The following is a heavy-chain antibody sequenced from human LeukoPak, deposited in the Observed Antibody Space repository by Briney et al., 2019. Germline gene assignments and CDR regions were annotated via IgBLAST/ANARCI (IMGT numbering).Heavy chain of an antibody. CDR2: IYYSGST. CDR1: GGSISSGGYY. J-gene: IGHJ4*02. Sequence: SETLSLTCTVSGGSISSGGYYWSWIRQHPGKGLEWIGYIYYSGSTYYNPSLKSRVTISVDTSKNQFSLKLSSVTAADTAVYYCAASVDIVATIGNWGQGTLVTVSS. V-gene: IGHV4-31*03. CDR3: AASVDIVATIGN. D-gene: IGHD5-12*01.